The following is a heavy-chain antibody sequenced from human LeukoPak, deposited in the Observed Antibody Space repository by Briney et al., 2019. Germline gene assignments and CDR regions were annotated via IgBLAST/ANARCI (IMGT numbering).Heavy chain of an antibody. CDR2: IYYSGST. CDR1: GGSISSYY. V-gene: IGHV4-59*01. D-gene: IGHD3-22*01. J-gene: IGHJ4*02. CDR3: ARDADSNGYYSPLGY. Sequence: PSETLSLTCTVSGGSISSYYWSWIRQPPGKGLEWIGYIYYSGSTNYNPPLKSRVTISVDTSKNQFSLRLTSVTAADTAVYYCARDADSNGYYSPLGYWGQGTLVTVSS.